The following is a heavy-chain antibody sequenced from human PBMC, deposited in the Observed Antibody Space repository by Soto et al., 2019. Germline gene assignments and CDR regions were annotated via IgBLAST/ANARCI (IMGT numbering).Heavy chain of an antibody. CDR1: GGTFNTHT. CDR3: ATGYGSGSSHFDS. D-gene: IGHD3-10*01. V-gene: IGHV1-69*02. Sequence: QVHLVQFGAEVRKPGSSVKVSCTASGGTFNTHTISWVRQAPGLGLEWMGRIIPMLGMSNSPHKFQGRVSLTADKSTSTVHMALSRLTSNDTAVYYCATGYGSGSSHFDSWGQGTLVTVSS. J-gene: IGHJ4*02. CDR2: IIPMLGMS.